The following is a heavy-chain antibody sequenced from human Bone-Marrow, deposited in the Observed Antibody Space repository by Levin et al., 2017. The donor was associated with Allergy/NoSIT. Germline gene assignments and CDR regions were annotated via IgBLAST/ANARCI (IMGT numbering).Heavy chain of an antibody. CDR1: NFTFGNAW. D-gene: IGHD3-3*02. V-gene: IGHV3-15*07. CDR3: TTGPESSYGIFGGFCY. J-gene: IGHJ4*02. CDR2: IKSKSDGATI. Sequence: GGSLRLSCAASNFTFGNAWMNWVRQALGKGPEWVGRIKSKSDGATIDYAAPVMGRFIISRDDSENKVYLQMNSLQSEDTAVYYCTTGPESSYGIFGGFCYWGLGTLVTVSS.